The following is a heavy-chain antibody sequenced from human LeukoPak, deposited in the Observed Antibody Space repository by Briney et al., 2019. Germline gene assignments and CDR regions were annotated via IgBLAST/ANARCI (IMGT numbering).Heavy chain of an antibody. J-gene: IGHJ6*03. D-gene: IGHD6-6*01. CDR1: GYTFTSYY. CDR2: INPSGGST. Sequence: ASVKVSCKASGYTFTSYYMHWVRQAPGQGLEWMGIINPSGGSTSYAQKFQGRVTMTRDMSTSTVYMELSSLRSEDTAVYYCARGRSIAALYYYYYMDVWGKGTTVTVSS. CDR3: ARGRSIAALYYYYYMDV. V-gene: IGHV1-46*01.